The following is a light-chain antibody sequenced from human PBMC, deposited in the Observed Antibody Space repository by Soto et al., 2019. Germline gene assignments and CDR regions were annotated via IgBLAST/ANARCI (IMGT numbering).Light chain of an antibody. J-gene: IGLJ2*01. CDR3: AAWDDSLIGVV. CDR1: SSNIGSNT. Sequence: QSVLTQPPSASATPGQRVPISCSGSSSNIGSNTVNWYQHLPGTAPKLLIYSSNQRPSGVPDRFSGSKSGTSASLAISGLQSEDEADYYCAAWDDSLIGVVFGGGTKVTVL. CDR2: SSN. V-gene: IGLV1-44*01.